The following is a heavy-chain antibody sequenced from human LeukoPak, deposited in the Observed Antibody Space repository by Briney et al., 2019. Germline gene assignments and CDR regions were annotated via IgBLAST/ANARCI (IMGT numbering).Heavy chain of an antibody. D-gene: IGHD2-15*01. CDR3: AKGGCNGDRCYQNY. Sequence: GGSLRLSCAASGFAFSTYGMHWVRQAPGRGLEWVATISYDGNNKYYADSVKGRFTISRDNSKNTLYLQMTSLRAEDTAVYYCAKGGCNGDRCYQNYWGQGTRVTVSS. V-gene: IGHV3-30*18. CDR2: ISYDGNNK. J-gene: IGHJ4*02. CDR1: GFAFSTYG.